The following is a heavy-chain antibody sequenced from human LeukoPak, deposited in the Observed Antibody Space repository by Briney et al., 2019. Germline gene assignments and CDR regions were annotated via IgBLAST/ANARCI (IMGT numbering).Heavy chain of an antibody. J-gene: IGHJ4*02. CDR2: IIAYNGNT. D-gene: IGHD3-10*01. V-gene: IGHV1-18*01. CDR3: ARDRIDGGSRILDY. Sequence: ASVKVSCKASGYSFTSYGISWVRQAPGQGLEWRVWIIAYNGNTNYAQKLQGRVTMTTDTSTSIAYMELRSLRSDDTAVYYCARDRIDGGSRILDYWGQGTVVTVSS. CDR1: GYSFTSYG.